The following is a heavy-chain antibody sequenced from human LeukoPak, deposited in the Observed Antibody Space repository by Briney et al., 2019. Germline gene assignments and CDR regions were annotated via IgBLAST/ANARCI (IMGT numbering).Heavy chain of an antibody. CDR2: IYPGDSDT. CDR1: AYIFTFYW. J-gene: IGHJ6*02. CDR3: ATSEMTNLPDYYGMDV. Sequence: GESLKISSDGSAYIFTFYWLGWVRQMPGKGLEWTGIIYPGDSDTRYSPSFQGQVTISADKSISTAYLQWSSLKLSVTAMYYCATSEMTNLPDYYGMDVWGQGTTVTVSS. D-gene: IGHD5-24*01. V-gene: IGHV5-51*01.